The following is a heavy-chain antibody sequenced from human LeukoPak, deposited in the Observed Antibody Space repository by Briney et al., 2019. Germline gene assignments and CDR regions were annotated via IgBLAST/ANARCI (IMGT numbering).Heavy chain of an antibody. CDR3: AKLDYYGTH. D-gene: IGHD3-10*01. Sequence: GGSLRLSCAASGFTFSSYAMSWVRQAPGKGLEWVSSTTGSSASTYYADSVKGRFTISRDNSKNTLYLQMNSLRAEDTAVYFCAKLDYYGTHWGQGTLVTVSS. CDR2: TTGSSAST. V-gene: IGHV3-23*01. J-gene: IGHJ4*02. CDR1: GFTFSSYA.